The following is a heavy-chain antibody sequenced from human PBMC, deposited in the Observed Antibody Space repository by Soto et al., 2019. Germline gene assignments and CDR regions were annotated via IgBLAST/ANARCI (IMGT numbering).Heavy chain of an antibody. CDR1: GFSLRNSGLG. CDR2: IYWDDDK. D-gene: IGHD4-17*01. J-gene: IGHJ4*02. Sequence: QITLKESGPTLVKPTQTLTLTCTFSGFSLRNSGLGVGWIRQPPGKALEWLALIYWDDDKRYSPSLKSRLTITKDPSKNQGVLTMTNMDPVDTATYYCAHLTTGGFYFDYWGQGTLVTVSS. V-gene: IGHV2-5*02. CDR3: AHLTTGGFYFDY.